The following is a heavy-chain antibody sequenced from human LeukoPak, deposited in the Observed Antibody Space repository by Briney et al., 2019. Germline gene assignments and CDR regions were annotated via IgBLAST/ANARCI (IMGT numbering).Heavy chain of an antibody. Sequence: KAGESLKISCKGSGYSFTNYWIGWVSQMPGKGLEWMGIIYPGDSDTRYIPSFQGQVTISADKSISTAYLQWSSLKASDTAVYYCARRVDSYWFFDYWGQGTLVTVSS. CDR3: ARRVDSYWFFDY. J-gene: IGHJ4*02. V-gene: IGHV5-51*01. CDR2: IYPGDSDT. D-gene: IGHD2-8*02. CDR1: GYSFTNYW.